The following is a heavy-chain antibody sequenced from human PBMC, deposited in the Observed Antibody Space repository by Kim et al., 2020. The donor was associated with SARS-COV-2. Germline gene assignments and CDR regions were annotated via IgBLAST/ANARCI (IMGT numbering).Heavy chain of an antibody. J-gene: IGHJ4*02. CDR1: GFTFSSYA. CDR2: ISGSGGST. D-gene: IGHD3-3*01. CDR3: AKDGGITIFGVAIYYYFDF. V-gene: IGHV3-23*01. Sequence: GGSLRLSCAASGFTFSSYAMRWVRQAPGKGLEWVSAISGSGGSTYYADSVKGRFTISRDNSKNTLYLQMNSLRAEDTAVYYCAKDGGITIFGVAIYYYFDFWGQGTLVTVSS.